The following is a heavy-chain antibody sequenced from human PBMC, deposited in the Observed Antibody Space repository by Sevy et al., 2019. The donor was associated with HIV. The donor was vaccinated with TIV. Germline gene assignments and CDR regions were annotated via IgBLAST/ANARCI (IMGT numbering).Heavy chain of an antibody. CDR3: AKIRSTNFDY. CDR2: ISWNSGSI. V-gene: IGHV3-9*01. CDR1: GFTFDDYA. J-gene: IGHJ4*02. Sequence: GGSLILSCAASGFTFDDYAMHWVRQAPGKGLEWVSVISWNSGSIGYADSVKGRFTISRDNAKNSLYLQMNSLRAEDTALYYCAKIRSTNFDYWGQGTLVTVSS.